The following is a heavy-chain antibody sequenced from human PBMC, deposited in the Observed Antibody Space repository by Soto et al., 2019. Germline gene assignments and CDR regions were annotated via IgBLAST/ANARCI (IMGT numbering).Heavy chain of an antibody. Sequence: EVQVVESGGGLVQQGGSLRLSCAASGFAVSDNYMSWVRQAPGKGLEWVSFIYSDGSTYYADSVKGRFTISRDNSENTVSLQMSSLRVDDTALYYCAREWRNYFDSWGRGTLVTVSS. D-gene: IGHD3-3*01. CDR1: GFAVSDNY. CDR3: AREWRNYFDS. CDR2: IYSDGST. V-gene: IGHV3-66*01. J-gene: IGHJ4*02.